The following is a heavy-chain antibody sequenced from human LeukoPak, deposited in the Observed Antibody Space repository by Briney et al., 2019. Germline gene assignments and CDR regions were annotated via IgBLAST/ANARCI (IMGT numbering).Heavy chain of an antibody. J-gene: IGHJ3*02. CDR1: GFTFSSYS. CDR3: AKVAGENYYNFAFDI. V-gene: IGHV3-21*04. D-gene: IGHD4/OR15-4a*01. CDR2: ISSSSSYI. Sequence: GGSLRLSCAASGFTFSSYSMNWVRQAPGKGLEWVSSISSSSSYIYYADSVKGRFTISGDNSKNMLYLQMNSLRAEDTAVYYCAKVAGENYYNFAFDIWGQGTMVTVSS.